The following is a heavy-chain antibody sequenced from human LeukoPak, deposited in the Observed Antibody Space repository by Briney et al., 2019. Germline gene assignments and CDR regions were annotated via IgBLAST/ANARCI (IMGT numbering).Heavy chain of an antibody. CDR2: TYYRSKWYN. CDR3: AKLDFYGSGSPLGF. J-gene: IGHJ4*02. D-gene: IGHD3-10*01. Sequence: SQTLSLTCAISGDSVSRNSVAWNWIRQSPSRGLEWLGRTYYRSKWYNDYAVSVKSRITINPDTSKNQFSLKLTSVTAADTAVYYCAKLDFYGSGSPLGFWGQGTLVTVSS. CDR1: GDSVSRNSVA. V-gene: IGHV6-1*01.